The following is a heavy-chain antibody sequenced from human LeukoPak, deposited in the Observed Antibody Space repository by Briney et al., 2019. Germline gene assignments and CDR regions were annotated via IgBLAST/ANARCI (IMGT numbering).Heavy chain of an antibody. CDR3: ARNRATNDY. CDR2: MKDDGNEI. CDR1: GFTFKNYR. D-gene: IGHD1-26*01. V-gene: IGHV3-7*01. J-gene: IGHJ4*02. Sequence: GGSLRLSCTASGFTFKNYRMTWVRQAPGKGLEWVTSMKDDGNEIQYVDSVKGRFTISRDNAKNSLYLQMNNLRAEDTAVYYCARNRATNDYWGQGTLVTVSS.